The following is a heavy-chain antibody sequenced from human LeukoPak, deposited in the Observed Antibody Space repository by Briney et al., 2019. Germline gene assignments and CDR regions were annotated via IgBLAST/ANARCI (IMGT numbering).Heavy chain of an antibody. CDR1: GFTFSSYA. CDR3: AKDRHYSSSIMGI. Sequence: PGRSLRLSCAASGFTFSSYAMHWVRQAPGKGLEWVAVISYDGSNKYYADSVKGRFTISRDNSKNTLYLQMNSLRAEDTAVYYCAKDRHYSSSIMGIWGQGTLVTVSS. J-gene: IGHJ4*02. CDR2: ISYDGSNK. V-gene: IGHV3-30*04. D-gene: IGHD6-19*01.